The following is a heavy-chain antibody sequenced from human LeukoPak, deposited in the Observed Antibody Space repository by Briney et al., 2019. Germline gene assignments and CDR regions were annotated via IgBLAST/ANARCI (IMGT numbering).Heavy chain of an antibody. J-gene: IGHJ3*02. V-gene: IGHV3-21*01. CDR3: ARDPTFDI. CDR1: GGTFSSYS. Sequence: ASVKVSCKASGGTFSSYSMNWVRQAPGKGLEWVSSITGSSNYIYHADSVRGRFTISRDNARNSLYLQMNSLRAEDTAVYYCARDPTFDIWGRGTMVTVSS. CDR2: ITGSSNYI.